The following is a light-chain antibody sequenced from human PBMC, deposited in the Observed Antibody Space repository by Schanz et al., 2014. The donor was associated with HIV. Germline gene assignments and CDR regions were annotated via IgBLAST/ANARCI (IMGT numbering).Light chain of an antibody. CDR3: QQRSSWVT. Sequence: IVLTQSPGTLSLSPGERATLSCRTSQSVTSSYLAWYQQKPGQAPRLLIYDASSRATGIPDRFSGSGSVTDFTLTISSLEPEDSAVYYCQQRSSWVTFGGGTKVEIK. CDR2: DAS. CDR1: QSVTSSY. J-gene: IGKJ4*01. V-gene: IGKV3D-20*02.